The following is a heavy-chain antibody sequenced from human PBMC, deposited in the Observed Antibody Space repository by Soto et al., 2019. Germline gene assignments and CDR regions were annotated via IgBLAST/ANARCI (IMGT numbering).Heavy chain of an antibody. J-gene: IGHJ4*02. CDR1: GFTFSSYG. D-gene: IGHD6-6*01. CDR3: ARDLYLAARFGVFDY. CDR2: IWYDGSNK. V-gene: IGHV3-33*01. Sequence: QVQLVESGGGVVQPGRSLRLSCAASGFTFSSYGMHWVRQAPGKGLEWVAVIWYDGSNKYYADSVKGRFTISRDNSKNTLYLQMNSLRAEDTAVYYCARDLYLAARFGVFDYWCQGTLVTVSS.